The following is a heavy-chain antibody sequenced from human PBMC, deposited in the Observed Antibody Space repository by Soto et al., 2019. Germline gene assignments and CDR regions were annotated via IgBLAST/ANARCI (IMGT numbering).Heavy chain of an antibody. J-gene: IGHJ4*02. CDR3: ARDISGQWLVPLDY. CDR2: IWYDGSNK. D-gene: IGHD6-19*01. CDR1: GFTFSSYG. V-gene: IGHV3-33*01. Sequence: GGSLRLSCAASGFTFSSYGMRWVRQAPGKGLEWVAVIWYDGSNKYYADSVKGRFTISRDNSKNTLYLQMNSLRAEDTAVYYCARDISGQWLVPLDYWGQGTLVTVSS.